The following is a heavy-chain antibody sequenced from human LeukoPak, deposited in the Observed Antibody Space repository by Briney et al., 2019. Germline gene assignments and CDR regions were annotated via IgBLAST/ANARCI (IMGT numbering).Heavy chain of an antibody. J-gene: IGHJ4*02. CDR1: GYTFTGYY. Sequence: GASVKVSCTASGYTFTGYYMHWVRQAPGQGLEWMGWINPNSGGTNYAQKFQGRVTMTRDTSISTAYMELSRLRSDDTAVYYCARVNDDSSGYYYDYWGQGTLVTVSS. V-gene: IGHV1-2*02. CDR2: INPNSGGT. D-gene: IGHD3-22*01. CDR3: ARVNDDSSGYYYDY.